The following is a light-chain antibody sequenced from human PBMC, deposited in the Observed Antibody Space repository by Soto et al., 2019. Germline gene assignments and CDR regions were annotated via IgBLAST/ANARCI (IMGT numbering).Light chain of an antibody. CDR1: QSVSNTK. CDR2: GAS. J-gene: IGKJ4*01. V-gene: IGKV3-20*01. CDR3: QQFGSSPLLT. Sequence: EIVLTQSPGTLSLSPGERATLSCRASQSVSNTKLAWYQQRPGQAPRLLIFGASNRATGVPDRFSGSGSGTDFTLAISRLEPEDFAVYYCQQFGSSPLLTFGGGTKVEIK.